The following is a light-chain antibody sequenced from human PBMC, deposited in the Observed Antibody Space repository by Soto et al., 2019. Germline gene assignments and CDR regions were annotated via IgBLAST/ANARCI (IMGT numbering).Light chain of an antibody. J-gene: IGKJ1*01. CDR3: LQYNTYPWT. CDR2: AAS. CDR1: QDISNR. Sequence: DIQMTQSPSSLSASVGDSVTITCRASQDISNRLGWFQRKPGEAPKSLIYAASSLQSGVPSKFSGSGSGTDFSLTISRLQPEDFATYDCLQYNTYPWTFGQGTKVEIK. V-gene: IGKV1-16*02.